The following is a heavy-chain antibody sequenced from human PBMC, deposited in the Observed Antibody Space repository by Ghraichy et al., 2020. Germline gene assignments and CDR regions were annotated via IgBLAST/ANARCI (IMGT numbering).Heavy chain of an antibody. Sequence: LSLTCAASGFTFGTYSMGWVRQAPGKGLEWVSAIGSGGGPTYYADSVKGRFTVSRDNSENTLHLQMNSLGAEDTALYYCAKMITVAYKRAFDYWGQGTLVTVSS. V-gene: IGHV3-23*01. CDR1: GFTFGTYS. CDR3: AKMITVAYKRAFDY. D-gene: IGHD6-19*01. CDR2: IGSGGGPT. J-gene: IGHJ4*02.